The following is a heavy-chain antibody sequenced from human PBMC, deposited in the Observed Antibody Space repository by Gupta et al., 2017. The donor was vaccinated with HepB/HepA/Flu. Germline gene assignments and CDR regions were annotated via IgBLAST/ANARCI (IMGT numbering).Heavy chain of an antibody. CDR3: AVRSTSSRTPYYYYMDV. Sequence: QVQLQQLGAGLLKPSETLSLTCAVYGGSFSGYYWSWIRQPPGKGLEWIGEINHSGSTNYNPSLKSRVTISVDTSKNQFSLKLSSVTAADTAVYYCAVRSTSSRTPYYYYMDVWGKGTTVTVSS. CDR1: GGSFSGYY. D-gene: IGHD2-2*01. CDR2: INHSGST. V-gene: IGHV4-34*01. J-gene: IGHJ6*03.